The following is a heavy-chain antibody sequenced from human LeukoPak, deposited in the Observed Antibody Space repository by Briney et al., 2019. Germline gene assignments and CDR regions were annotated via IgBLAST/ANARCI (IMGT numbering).Heavy chain of an antibody. D-gene: IGHD4-17*01. Sequence: SGTLSLTCAVSGDSISNNYWWRWVRQFPGKGLEWIGEINHSGSTNYNPSLKSRVTISVDTSKNQFSLKLSSVTAADTAVYYCARVHDYGDYIFDYWGQGTLVTVSS. CDR2: INHSGST. V-gene: IGHV4-4*02. CDR3: ARVHDYGDYIFDY. J-gene: IGHJ4*02. CDR1: GDSISNNYW.